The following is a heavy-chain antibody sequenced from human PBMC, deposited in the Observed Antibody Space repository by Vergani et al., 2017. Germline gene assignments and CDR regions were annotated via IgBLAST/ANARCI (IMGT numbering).Heavy chain of an antibody. Sequence: QVQLQQWGAGLLKPSETLSLTCAVYGGSFSGYYWSWIRQPPGKGLEWIGEINHSGSTNYNPSLKSRVTISVDTSKNQLSLKLSSVTAADTAVYYCARETSGRLRFQIDYWGQGTLVTVSS. D-gene: IGHD3-3*01. CDR2: INHSGST. CDR3: ARETSGRLRFQIDY. J-gene: IGHJ4*02. V-gene: IGHV4-34*01. CDR1: GGSFSGYY.